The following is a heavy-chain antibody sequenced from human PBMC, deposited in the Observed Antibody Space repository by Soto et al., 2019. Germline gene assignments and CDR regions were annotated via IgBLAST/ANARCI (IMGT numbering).Heavy chain of an antibody. CDR1: GFTFTSYA. J-gene: IGHJ5*02. Sequence: GGSLRLSCAASGFTFTSYAMSWVRQAPGKGLEWVSTINESGGRTYYTDSVKGRFTISRDISKNTLYLQMNSLRAEDTALYYCAKDARPPSWGQGTLVTVSS. CDR3: AKDARPPS. CDR2: INESGGRT. V-gene: IGHV3-23*01.